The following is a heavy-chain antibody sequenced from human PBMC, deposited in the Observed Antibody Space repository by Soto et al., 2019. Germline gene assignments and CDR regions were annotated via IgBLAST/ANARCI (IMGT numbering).Heavy chain of an antibody. J-gene: IGHJ3*02. CDR3: ARETVGATKSSVDDGFDM. V-gene: IGHV1-3*05. CDR1: GYTFGRYA. CDR2: INAGNGYT. Sequence: QVQLVQSGAEEKKPGASVRVSCKASGYTFGRYAMHWVRQAPGQRLEWMGWINAGNGYTKYSQKFQGRVTITRDTSASTGYMELSSLGSEDTAVYYCARETVGATKSSVDDGFDMWGQGTLVTVSS. D-gene: IGHD1-26*01.